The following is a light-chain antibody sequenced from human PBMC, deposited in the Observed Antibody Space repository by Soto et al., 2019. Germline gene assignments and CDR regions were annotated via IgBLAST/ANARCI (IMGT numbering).Light chain of an antibody. J-gene: IGKJ2*01. V-gene: IGKV3D-15*01. Sequence: EIVLTQSPATLSLFPGERATLSCRTSQSVSSDLAWYQQKPGQAPRLLIYGASTRATGIPARFSGSGSGTEFTLTISSLQSEDFAVYYCHHYSSWPPYTFGQGTKVDIK. CDR3: HHYSSWPPYT. CDR1: QSVSSD. CDR2: GAS.